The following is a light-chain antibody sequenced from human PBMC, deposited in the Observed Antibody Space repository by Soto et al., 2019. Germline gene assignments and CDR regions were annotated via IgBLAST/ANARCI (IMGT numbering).Light chain of an antibody. CDR1: QSVSSN. J-gene: IGKJ1*01. Sequence: EIVMTQSPATLSVSPGERATLSCRASQSVSSNLAWYQQKPGQAPRLLIYGASTRATGIPDRFSGSGSGTEFTLTISSLKSEDFAVYYCQQYNNWWTFCQGTKVEIK. CDR3: QQYNNWWT. V-gene: IGKV3-15*01. CDR2: GAS.